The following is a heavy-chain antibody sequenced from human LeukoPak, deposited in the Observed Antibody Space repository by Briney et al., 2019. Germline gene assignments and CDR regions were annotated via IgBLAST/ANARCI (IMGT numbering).Heavy chain of an antibody. CDR3: ARAVKPDNWFDP. Sequence: GASAKVSCKASGDTSTSYYMHWVRQALGQRLEWMGIINPSGGRTSYAQKFQGRVTMTRDTSTSTVYMELSSLRSEDTAVYYCARAVKPDNWFDPWGRGTLVTVSS. V-gene: IGHV1-46*01. CDR2: INPSGGRT. J-gene: IGHJ5*02. CDR1: GDTSTSYY.